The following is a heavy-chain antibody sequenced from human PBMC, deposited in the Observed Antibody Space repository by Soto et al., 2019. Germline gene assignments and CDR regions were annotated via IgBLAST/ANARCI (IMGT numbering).Heavy chain of an antibody. V-gene: IGHV3-30*18. J-gene: IGHJ4*02. Sequence: PGGSLRLSCVASGFTFSGHGMHWVRQAPGKGLEWVALITSDGSNKYYADSVKGRVTISRDNSKNTLYLQMNSLRVEDTAVYYCAKRGFCSDTTCYSFHFDYWGQGTLVTVSS. CDR2: ITSDGSNK. CDR3: AKRGFCSDTTCYSFHFDY. D-gene: IGHD2-15*01. CDR1: GFTFSGHG.